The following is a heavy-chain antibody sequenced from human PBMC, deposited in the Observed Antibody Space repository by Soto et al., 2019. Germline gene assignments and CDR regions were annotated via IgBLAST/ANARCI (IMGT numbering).Heavy chain of an antibody. CDR1: GFTFSSYA. J-gene: IGHJ6*02. Sequence: GGSLRLSCAASGFTFSSYAMHWVRQAPGKGLEWVAVISYDGSNKYYADSVKGRFTISRDNSKNTLYLQMNSLRAEDTAVYYCASLPWYSSSWSWPTYGMDVWGQGTTVTVSS. D-gene: IGHD6-13*01. CDR2: ISYDGSNK. V-gene: IGHV3-30-3*01. CDR3: ASLPWYSSSWSWPTYGMDV.